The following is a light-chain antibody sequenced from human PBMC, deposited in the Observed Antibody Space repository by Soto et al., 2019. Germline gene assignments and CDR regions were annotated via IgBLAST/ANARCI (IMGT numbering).Light chain of an antibody. CDR3: ASWDDSLSGFVE. J-gene: IGLJ2*01. CDR2: RNS. V-gene: IGLV1-47*01. CDR1: SSNIGSNY. Sequence: QSVLTQPPSASGTPGQRVTISCSGSSSNIGSNYVFWYQQLPGTAPKVLMYRNSQRPSGVPDRFSGSKSGTSASLAISGLRSEDEADYYCASWDDSLSGFVEFGGGTQLTVL.